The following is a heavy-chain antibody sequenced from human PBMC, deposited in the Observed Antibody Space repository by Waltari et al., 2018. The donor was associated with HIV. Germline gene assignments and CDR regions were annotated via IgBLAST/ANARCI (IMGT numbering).Heavy chain of an antibody. CDR3: ARTPYDTSGYCFDY. CDR1: GFTFSSYG. J-gene: IGHJ4*02. CDR2: VWYDGKNK. Sequence: QVQLVESGGGVVLPGRSLRLSCAASGFTFSSYGMHWVRQAPGKGLEWLAVVWYDGKNKYYADSVKGRFTVSRDNSKNTLFLQMNSLRVDDTAVYYCARTPYDTSGYCFDYWGQGTLVTVSS. V-gene: IGHV3-33*01. D-gene: IGHD3-22*01.